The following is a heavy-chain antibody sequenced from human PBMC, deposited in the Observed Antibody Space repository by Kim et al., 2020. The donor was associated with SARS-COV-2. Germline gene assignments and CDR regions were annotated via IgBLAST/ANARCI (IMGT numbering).Heavy chain of an antibody. D-gene: IGHD6-13*01. CDR3: ARDRADSSSWNWFDP. J-gene: IGHJ5*02. V-gene: IGHV4-59*01. Sequence: PSLKSRVTISMETSKNQLSLKLSSVTAEDTAVYYCARDRADSSSWNWFDPWGQGTLVTVSS.